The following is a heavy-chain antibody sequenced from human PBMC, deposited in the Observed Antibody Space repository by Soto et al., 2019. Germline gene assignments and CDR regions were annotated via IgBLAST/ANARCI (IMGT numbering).Heavy chain of an antibody. CDR3: ARSYDILTGYYPPYYFDY. Sequence: PSETLSLTCTVSGGSISSGDYYWSWIRQPPGKGLEWIGYIYYSGSTYYNPSLKSRVTISVDTSKNQFSLKLSSVTAADTAVYYCARSYDILTGYYPPYYFDYWGQGTLVTVSS. CDR2: IYYSGST. D-gene: IGHD3-9*01. J-gene: IGHJ4*02. CDR1: GGSISSGDYY. V-gene: IGHV4-30-4*01.